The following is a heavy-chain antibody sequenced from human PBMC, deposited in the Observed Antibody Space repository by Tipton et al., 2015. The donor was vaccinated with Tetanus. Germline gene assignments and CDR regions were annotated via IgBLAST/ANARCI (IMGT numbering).Heavy chain of an antibody. V-gene: IGHV4-59*01. J-gene: IGHJ4*02. CDR2: ISYRGST. CDR3: AREVEAAGYDY. Sequence: GLVKPSETLSLTCAVSGGSISSYYWSWIRQPPGKGLEWIGYISYRGSTNYNPSLKSRVTISVDTCRNQFSLRLRSVAAADTAVYYCAREVEAAGYDYWGQGTLVTVSS. D-gene: IGHD6-13*01. CDR1: GGSISSYY.